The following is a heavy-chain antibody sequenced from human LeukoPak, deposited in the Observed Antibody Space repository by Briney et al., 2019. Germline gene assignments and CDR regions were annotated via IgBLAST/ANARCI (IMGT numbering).Heavy chain of an antibody. V-gene: IGHV1-8*01. CDR3: ARGPKSPKSSGKGQRVYYFDY. Sequence: ASVKVSCKASGYTFTSYDINWVRQATGQGLEWMGWMNPNSGNTGYAQKFQGRVTMTRNTSISTAYMELSSLRSEDTAVYYCARGPKSPKSSGKGQRVYYFDYWGQGTLVTVSS. J-gene: IGHJ4*02. D-gene: IGHD3-10*01. CDR2: MNPNSGNT. CDR1: GYTFTSYD.